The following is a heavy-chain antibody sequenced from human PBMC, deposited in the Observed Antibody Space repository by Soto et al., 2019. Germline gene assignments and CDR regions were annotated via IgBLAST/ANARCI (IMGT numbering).Heavy chain of an antibody. CDR2: ISFDASDK. CDR1: GITFSSYT. J-gene: IGHJ4*02. D-gene: IGHD3-16*02. Sequence: QVQLVESGGGVVQPGRSLRLSYTTSGITFSSYTMHWVRQAPGKGLEWVALISFDASDKYYADSVKGRFSISRDNSKNTLFLQMDSLRPDDTAVYYCARDRLRLGELSLIGDFDYWGRGTLVAVSS. CDR3: ARDRLRLGELSLIGDFDY. V-gene: IGHV3-30*01.